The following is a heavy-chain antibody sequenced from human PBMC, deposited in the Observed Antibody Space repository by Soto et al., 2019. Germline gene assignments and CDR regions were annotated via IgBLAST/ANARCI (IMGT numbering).Heavy chain of an antibody. V-gene: IGHV1-18*01. CDR1: GYTFTSYG. CDR3: ARDPPTLAYCGGDCYSGHWFDP. Sequence: VASVKVSCKASGYTFTSYGISWVRQAPGQGLEWMGWISAYNGNTNYAQKLQGRVTMTTDTSTSTAYMELRSLRSDDTAVYYCARDPPTLAYCGGDCYSGHWFDPWGQGTLVTVSS. D-gene: IGHD2-21*02. J-gene: IGHJ5*02. CDR2: ISAYNGNT.